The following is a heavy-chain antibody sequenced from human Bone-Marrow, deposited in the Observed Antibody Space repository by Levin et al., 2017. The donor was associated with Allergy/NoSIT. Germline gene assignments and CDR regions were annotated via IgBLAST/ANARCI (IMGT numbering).Heavy chain of an antibody. J-gene: IGHJ3*02. D-gene: IGHD6-13*01. CDR2: MNPNSGNT. V-gene: IGHV1-8*01. Sequence: ASVKVSCKASGYTFTSYDINWVRQATGQGLEWMGWMNPNSGNTGYAQKFQGRVTMTRNTSISTAYMELSSLRSEDTAVYYCAASQDYSINWYKAFDIWGQGTMVTVSS. CDR1: GYTFTSYD. CDR3: AASQDYSINWYKAFDI.